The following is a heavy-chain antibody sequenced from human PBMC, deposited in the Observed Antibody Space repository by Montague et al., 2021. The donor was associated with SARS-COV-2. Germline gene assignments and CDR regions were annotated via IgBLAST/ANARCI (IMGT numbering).Heavy chain of an antibody. CDR3: AVYNYDYVWGSYCYNY. Sequence: SLRLSCAASGFTFSSYAMHWVRQAPGEGLVWVAVISYDGSNKYYSDSVKGRYTICRDDSKNTLYLQLNSLRTEDTAVYYCAVYNYDYVWGSYCYNYWGQGTLVTVSS. CDR2: ISYDGSNK. J-gene: IGHJ4*02. V-gene: IGHV3-30*04. D-gene: IGHD3-16*02. CDR1: GFTFSSYA.